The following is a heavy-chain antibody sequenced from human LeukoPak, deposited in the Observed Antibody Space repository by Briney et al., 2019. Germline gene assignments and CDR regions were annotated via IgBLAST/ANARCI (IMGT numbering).Heavy chain of an antibody. Sequence: SVEVSCKASGGTFSSYAISWVRQAPGQGLEWMGRIIPIFGTANYAQKFQGRVTITTDESTSTAYMELSSLRSEDTAVYYCARDAPNVYYGSGSPHFDYWGQGTLVTVSS. CDR2: IIPIFGTA. D-gene: IGHD3-10*01. CDR3: ARDAPNVYYGSGSPHFDY. J-gene: IGHJ4*02. CDR1: GGTFSSYA. V-gene: IGHV1-69*05.